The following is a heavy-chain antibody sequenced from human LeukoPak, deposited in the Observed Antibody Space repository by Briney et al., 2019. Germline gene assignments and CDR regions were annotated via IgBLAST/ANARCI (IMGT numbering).Heavy chain of an antibody. J-gene: IGHJ5*02. CDR2: INPNSGGT. CDR1: GYTFTGYY. V-gene: IGHV1-2*02. Sequence: GASVKVSCKASGYTFTGYYMHWVRQAPGQGLEWMGWINPNSGGTNYAQKFQGRVTMTRDTSISTAYMELSRLRSDDTAVYYCARDVYDFWSGYYYGGYNWFDPWGQGTLVTVSS. D-gene: IGHD3-3*01. CDR3: ARDVYDFWSGYYYGGYNWFDP.